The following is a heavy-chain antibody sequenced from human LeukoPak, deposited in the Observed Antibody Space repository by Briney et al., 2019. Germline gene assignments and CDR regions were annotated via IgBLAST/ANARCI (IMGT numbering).Heavy chain of an antibody. CDR2: IYSGGNT. J-gene: IGHJ4*02. D-gene: IGHD2-2*01. Sequence: PGGSLRLSCAVSGFTVSDNYMSWVRQAPGKGLEWVSIIYSGGNTYYADSVKGRFTISRDISKNTFYLQMNSLRVEDTAVFYCARALPAASHTSFDYWGQGTLVTVSS. V-gene: IGHV3-66*01. CDR3: ARALPAASHTSFDY. CDR1: GFTVSDNY.